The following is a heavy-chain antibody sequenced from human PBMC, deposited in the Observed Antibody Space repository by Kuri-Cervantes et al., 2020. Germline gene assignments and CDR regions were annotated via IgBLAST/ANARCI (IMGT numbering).Heavy chain of an antibody. CDR1: GFTFSGYW. J-gene: IGHJ4*02. CDR2: IDSDGSST. V-gene: IGHV3-74*01. CDR3: ASDHLLYGATFDQ. D-gene: IGHD4-17*01. Sequence: GEAMKISWEASGFTFSGYWMHWVRQVPGKVLVWVARIDSDGSSTIYVDSVKGLFIISRDNAKNTLLLQMNSMRAEDSVVYYCASDHLLYGATFDQWGQGTMVTVSS.